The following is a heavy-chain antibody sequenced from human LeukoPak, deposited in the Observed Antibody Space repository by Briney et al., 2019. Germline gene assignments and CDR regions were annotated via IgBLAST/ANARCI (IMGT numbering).Heavy chain of an antibody. Sequence: GGSLRLSCAASGFTFTTCAMAWIRQSPEKGLEWVSAISGSGGSTYYADSVKGRFTISRDNSKNTLYLQMNSLRAEDTAVYYCAKCKGSGSPKDYWGQGTLVTVSS. CDR3: AKCKGSGSPKDY. V-gene: IGHV3-23*01. J-gene: IGHJ4*02. CDR2: ISGSGGST. D-gene: IGHD1-26*01. CDR1: GFTFTTCA.